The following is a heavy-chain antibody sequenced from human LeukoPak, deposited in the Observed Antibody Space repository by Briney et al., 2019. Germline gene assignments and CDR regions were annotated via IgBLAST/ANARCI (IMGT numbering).Heavy chain of an antibody. CDR3: ARKGAAGSYYYYYYMDV. Sequence: PSETLSLTCTVSGYSISSGYYWGWIRQPPGKGLEWIGSIYHSGSTYYNPSLKSRVTISVDTSKNQFSLKLRSVTAADTAVYYCARKGAAGSYYYYYYMDVWGKGTTVTVSS. J-gene: IGHJ6*03. V-gene: IGHV4-38-2*02. CDR2: IYHSGST. D-gene: IGHD6-13*01. CDR1: GYSISSGYY.